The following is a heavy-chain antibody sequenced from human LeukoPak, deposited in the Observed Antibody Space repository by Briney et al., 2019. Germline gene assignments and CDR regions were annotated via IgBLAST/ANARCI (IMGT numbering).Heavy chain of an antibody. CDR3: ARTYDSSGYPFTPFDY. J-gene: IGHJ4*02. Sequence: ASVKVSCKASGGTLSSYAISWVRQAPGQGLEWMGGIIPIFGTANYAQKFQGRVTITADESASTAYMELSSLRSEDTAVYYCARTYDSSGYPFTPFDYWGQGTLVTVSS. CDR2: IIPIFGTA. CDR1: GGTLSSYA. D-gene: IGHD3-22*01. V-gene: IGHV1-69*13.